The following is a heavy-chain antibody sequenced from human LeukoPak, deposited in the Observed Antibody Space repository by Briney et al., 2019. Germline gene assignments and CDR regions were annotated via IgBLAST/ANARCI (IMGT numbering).Heavy chain of an antibody. CDR1: GFTFSSYW. V-gene: IGHV3-74*01. CDR2: INSDGSST. CDR3: ARGTGYSVFDY. D-gene: IGHD5-24*01. Sequence: GGSLSLSFAASGFTFSSYWSNWVRQAPGKGLVWVSRINSDGSSTSYADSVKGRFTISRDNAKNTLYLQMNSLRGEDTAVYYCARGTGYSVFDYWGQGTLVTVSS. J-gene: IGHJ4*02.